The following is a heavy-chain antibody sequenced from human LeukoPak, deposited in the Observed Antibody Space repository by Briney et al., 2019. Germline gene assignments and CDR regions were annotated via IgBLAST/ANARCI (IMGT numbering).Heavy chain of an antibody. Sequence: WGSLRLSCAASGFRFSIYWMTWVRQAPGKGLEWVANIKEDGAEKYYVDSVKGRFTISRDNAHNSLFLEMNRLRADDTAVYYCAGYGKSKLDYWGQGTLVTVSS. CDR2: IKEDGAEK. J-gene: IGHJ4*02. V-gene: IGHV3-7*05. CDR1: GFRFSIYW. D-gene: IGHD1-1*01. CDR3: AGYGKSKLDY.